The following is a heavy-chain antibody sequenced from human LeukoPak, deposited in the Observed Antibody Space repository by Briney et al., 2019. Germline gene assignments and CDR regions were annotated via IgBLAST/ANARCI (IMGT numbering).Heavy chain of an antibody. CDR1: GFTVSSNY. V-gene: IGHV3-23*01. CDR3: AKLSPKWFFDY. J-gene: IGHJ4*02. CDR2: ISGSGGST. D-gene: IGHD3-22*01. Sequence: GGSLRLSCAASGFTVSSNYMSWVRQAPGKGLEWVSAISGSGGSTYYADSVKGRFTISRDNSKNTLYLQMNSLRAKDTAVYYCAKLSPKWFFDYWGQGTLVTVSS.